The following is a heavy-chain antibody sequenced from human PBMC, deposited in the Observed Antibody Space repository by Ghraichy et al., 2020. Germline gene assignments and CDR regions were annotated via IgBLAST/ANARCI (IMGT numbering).Heavy chain of an antibody. J-gene: IGHJ4*02. Sequence: GESLTISCQGSGYRFPSYWIAWVRLMPGKGLEWMGIIYPRDSDTRYSPSFEGQVTISADKSITTAYLQWSSLKASDTAIYYCARGGPVSATTFDYWGQGTPVTVSS. CDR2: IYPRDSDT. CDR3: ARGGPVSATTFDY. CDR1: GYRFPSYW. V-gene: IGHV5-51*01. D-gene: IGHD2-21*01.